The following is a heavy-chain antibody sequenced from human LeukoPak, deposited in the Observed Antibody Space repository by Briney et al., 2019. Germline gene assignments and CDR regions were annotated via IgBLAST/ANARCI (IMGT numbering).Heavy chain of an antibody. CDR3: AKGGYYDSSGYYSTARIDY. CDR2: ISGSGGST. V-gene: IGHV3-23*01. J-gene: IGHJ4*02. CDR1: GFTFSSYA. D-gene: IGHD3-22*01. Sequence: GGSLRLSCAASGFTFSSYAMSWVRQAPGKGLEWVSAISGSGGSTYYADSVKGRFTISRDNSKNTLYLQMNSLRAEDTAVYYCAKGGYYDSSGYYSTARIDYWGQGTLVTVSS.